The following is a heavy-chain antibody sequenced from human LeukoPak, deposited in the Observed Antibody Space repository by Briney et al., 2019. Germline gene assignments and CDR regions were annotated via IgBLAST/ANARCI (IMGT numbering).Heavy chain of an antibody. J-gene: IGHJ4*02. D-gene: IGHD2-15*01. CDR1: GFTFSSYN. Sequence: PGGSLRLSCAASGFTFSSYNMKWVRQAPGKGLEWVSFISTTSNYIYYADSVKGRFTISRDNSKNTLYLQMNSLRAEDTAVYYCANHILGYCSGGSCANFDHWGQGTLVTVSS. V-gene: IGHV3-21*04. CDR3: ANHILGYCSGGSCANFDH. CDR2: ISTTSNYI.